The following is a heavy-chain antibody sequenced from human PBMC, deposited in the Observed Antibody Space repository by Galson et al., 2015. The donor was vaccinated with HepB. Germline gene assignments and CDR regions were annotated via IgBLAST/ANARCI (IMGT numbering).Heavy chain of an antibody. CDR2: ISSSSSTI. J-gene: IGHJ6*02. CDR1: GFTFSSYS. D-gene: IGHD5-12*01. CDR3: ARSGYSGYEGGAYYYYGMDV. V-gene: IGHV3-48*02. Sequence: SLRLSCAASGFTFSSYSMNWVRQAPGKGLEWVSYISSSSSTIYYADSVKGRFTISRDNAKNSLYLQMNSLRDEDTAVYYCARSGYSGYEGGAYYYYGMDVWGQGTTVTVSS.